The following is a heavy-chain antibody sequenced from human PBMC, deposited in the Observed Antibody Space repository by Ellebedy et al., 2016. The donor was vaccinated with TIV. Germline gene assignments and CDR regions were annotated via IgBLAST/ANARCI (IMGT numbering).Heavy chain of an antibody. CDR2: IYYSGSA. Sequence: MPSETLSLTCTVSGGSISNSDYYWNWIRQPPGKGLEWIGSIYYSGSAYYNPSLKSRVTVSVDTSKNQFSLNTSSVTAADTAVYYCARNPALPRGRFDTWGQGTLVTVSS. CDR3: ARNPALPRGRFDT. CDR1: GGSISNSDYY. J-gene: IGHJ5*02. V-gene: IGHV4-39*07.